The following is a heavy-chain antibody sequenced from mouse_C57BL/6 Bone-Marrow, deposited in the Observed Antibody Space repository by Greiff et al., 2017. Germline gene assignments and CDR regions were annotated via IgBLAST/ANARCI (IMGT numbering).Heavy chain of an antibody. CDR3: ARGATMITTGYFGV. CDR2: INPNNGGT. CDR1: GYTFTDYY. J-gene: IGHJ1*03. Sequence: VQLQQSGPELVKPGASVKISCKASGYTFTDYYMNWVKQSHGKSLEWIGDINPNNGGTSYNQKFKGKATLTVDKSSSTAYMDLRSLTSEDSAVYYCARGATMITTGYFGVWGTGTTVTVSS. D-gene: IGHD2-4*01. V-gene: IGHV1-26*01.